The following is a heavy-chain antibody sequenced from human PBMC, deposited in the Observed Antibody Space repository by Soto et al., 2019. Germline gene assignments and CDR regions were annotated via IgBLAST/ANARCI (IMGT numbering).Heavy chain of an antibody. CDR3: AKLTRGYCSGDSCPNWFDP. D-gene: IGHD2-15*01. J-gene: IGHJ5*02. CDR1: GFNVSSSQ. V-gene: IGHV3-53*01. CDR2: IYSGGTT. Sequence: TGGSLRLSSAASGFNVSSSQMNWVRQAPGKGLEWVSVIYSGGTTYYAVSVKGRFTISRDNSKNTLYLQMNSLRAEDTAVYYCAKLTRGYCSGDSCPNWFDPWGQGTLVTVSS.